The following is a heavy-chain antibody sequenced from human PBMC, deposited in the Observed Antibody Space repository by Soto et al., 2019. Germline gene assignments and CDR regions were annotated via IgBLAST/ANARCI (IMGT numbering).Heavy chain of an antibody. CDR3: VCTYYTGTSGPFDF. D-gene: IGHD1-7*01. J-gene: IGHJ4*02. Sequence: QVQLQASGPGLVKPSQTLSLTCTVSGDSISSGGYYWSWVRQHPEKGLEWIGYIYYSGTTYYNPSLESRVTISADTSENPFSLQVNSVTVADTAVYYCVCTYYTGTSGPFDFWGQGTLVTVSS. V-gene: IGHV4-31*03. CDR1: GDSISSGGYY. CDR2: IYYSGTT.